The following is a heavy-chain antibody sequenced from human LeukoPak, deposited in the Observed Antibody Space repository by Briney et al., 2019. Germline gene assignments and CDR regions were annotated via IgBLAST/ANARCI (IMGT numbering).Heavy chain of an antibody. V-gene: IGHV1-69*06. D-gene: IGHD2-15*01. CDR2: IIPIFGTA. Sequence: GASVKVSCKASGGTFSSYAISWVRQAPGQGLEWMGGIIPIFGTANYAQKFQGRVTITADKSTSTAYMELSSLRSEDTAVYYCARDFLDCSGGSCPNPWFDPWGQGTLVTVSS. J-gene: IGHJ5*02. CDR1: GGTFSSYA. CDR3: ARDFLDCSGGSCPNPWFDP.